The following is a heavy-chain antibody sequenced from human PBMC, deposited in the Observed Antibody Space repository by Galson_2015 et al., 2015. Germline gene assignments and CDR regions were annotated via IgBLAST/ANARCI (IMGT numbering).Heavy chain of an antibody. J-gene: IGHJ4*02. Sequence: TLSLTCTVSGGSISSGGYYWSWIRQHPGKGLEWIGYIYYSGSTYYNPSLKSRVTISVDTSKNQFSLKLSSVTAADTAVYYCARVRTMQKYYFDYWGQGTLVTVSS. D-gene: IGHD1-1*01. CDR2: IYYSGST. V-gene: IGHV4-31*03. CDR3: ARVRTMQKYYFDY. CDR1: GGSISSGGYY.